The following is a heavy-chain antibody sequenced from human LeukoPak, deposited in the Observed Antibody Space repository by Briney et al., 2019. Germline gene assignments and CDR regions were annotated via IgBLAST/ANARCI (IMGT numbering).Heavy chain of an antibody. J-gene: IGHJ4*02. CDR1: GFTFSTHS. CDR3: AKGDQVGAPYY. V-gene: IGHV3-23*01. D-gene: IGHD1-26*01. Sequence: GGSLRLSCAASGFTFSTHSMNWVRQAPGKGLEWVSAINAASNVIYYADSVKGRFTISRDNSKNTLYLQMNSLRAEDTAVYYCAKGDQVGAPYYWGQGTLVTVSS. CDR2: INAASNVI.